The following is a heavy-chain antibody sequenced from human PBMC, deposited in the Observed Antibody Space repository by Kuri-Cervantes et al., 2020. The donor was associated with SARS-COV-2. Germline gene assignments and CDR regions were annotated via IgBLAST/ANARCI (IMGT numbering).Heavy chain of an antibody. V-gene: IGHV3-30-3*01. CDR3: ARGVGAAVAGTLITSYYNYGMDV. CDR2: ISYDGSNK. CDR1: GFTFSSYA. J-gene: IGHJ6*02. D-gene: IGHD6-19*01. Sequence: GGSLRLSCAASGFTFSSYAMHWVRQAPGKGLEWVAVISYDGSNKYYADSVKGRFTISRDNSKNTLYLQMNSLRAEDTAVYYCARGVGAAVAGTLITSYYNYGMDVWGQGTTVTVSS.